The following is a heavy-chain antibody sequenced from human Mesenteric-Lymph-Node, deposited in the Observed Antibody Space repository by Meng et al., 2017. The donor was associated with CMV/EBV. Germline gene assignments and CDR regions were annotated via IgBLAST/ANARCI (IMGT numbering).Heavy chain of an antibody. J-gene: IGHJ4*02. CDR1: GYTLTGYY. CDR2: INPSGGST. CDR3: ARSRSGVGSSLDY. D-gene: IGHD1-26*01. V-gene: IGHV1-46*01. Sequence: CTASGYTLTGYYMHWVRQAPGQGLEWMGIINPSGGSTSYAQKFQGRVTMTRDTSTSTVYMELSSLRSEDTAVYYCARSRSGVGSSLDYWGQGTLVTVSS.